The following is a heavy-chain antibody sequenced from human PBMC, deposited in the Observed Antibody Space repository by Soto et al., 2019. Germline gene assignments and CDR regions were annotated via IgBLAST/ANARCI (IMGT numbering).Heavy chain of an antibody. CDR1: GGSISRGGYY. CDR3: TRHPILPYHFAY. Sequence: SETLSLTCTVSGGSISRGGYYWSWIRQHPRKGLEWIGYIYYSGSTYYNPSLKSRVTISVDTSKNQFSLKLSSVTAADTAVYYCTRHPILPYHFAYWGQGTLVTVSS. D-gene: IGHD2-2*01. V-gene: IGHV4-31*03. CDR2: IYYSGST. J-gene: IGHJ4*02.